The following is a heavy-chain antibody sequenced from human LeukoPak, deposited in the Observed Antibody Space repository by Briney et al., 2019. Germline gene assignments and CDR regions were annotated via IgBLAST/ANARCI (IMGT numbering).Heavy chain of an antibody. CDR1: GVSINGYA. D-gene: IGHD6-25*01. CDR3: TKDLMTGFSSGWYLAY. Sequence: GGSLRLSCEGSGVSINGYAMSWVRQAPGKGLEWVAVTGGSDDNTHYADSVKGRFSISRDTSENRLFLQMNSLRPDDSALYYCTKDLMTGFSSGWYLAYWGQGTLVTVSS. J-gene: IGHJ4*02. CDR2: TGGSDDNT. V-gene: IGHV3-23*01.